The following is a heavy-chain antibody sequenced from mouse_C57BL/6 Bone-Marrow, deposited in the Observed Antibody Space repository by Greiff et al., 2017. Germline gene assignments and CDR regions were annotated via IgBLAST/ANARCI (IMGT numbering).Heavy chain of an antibody. V-gene: IGHV1-81*01. CDR2: IYPRSGNT. Sequence: VQRVESGAELARPGASVKLSCKASGYTFTSYGISWVKQRTGQGLEWIGEIYPRSGNTYYNEKFKGKATLTADKSSSTAYMELRSLTSEDSAVYFCARLRYYGSSPAWLAYWGQGTLVTVSA. J-gene: IGHJ3*01. CDR1: GYTFTSYG. CDR3: ARLRYYGSSPAWLAY. D-gene: IGHD1-1*01.